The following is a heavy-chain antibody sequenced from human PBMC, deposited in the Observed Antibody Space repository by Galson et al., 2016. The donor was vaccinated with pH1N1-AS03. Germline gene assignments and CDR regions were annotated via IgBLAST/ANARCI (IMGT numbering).Heavy chain of an antibody. J-gene: IGHJ5*02. Sequence: SVKVSCKASGYTFSNFGMSWVRQAPGQGLEWMGWISPQNGNTQYAQRLEGRVTMTTDTSTSTAYMELVSLTYDDTAVYYCARAAPFDPWGQGTLVIVSS. V-gene: IGHV1-18*04. D-gene: IGHD2-15*01. CDR3: ARAAPFDP. CDR1: GYTFSNFG. CDR2: ISPQNGNT.